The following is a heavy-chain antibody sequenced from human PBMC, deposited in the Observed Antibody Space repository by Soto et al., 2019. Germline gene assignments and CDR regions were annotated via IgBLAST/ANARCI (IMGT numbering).Heavy chain of an antibody. V-gene: IGHV3-30*18. CDR1: GFTFSSYD. D-gene: IGHD6-13*01. J-gene: IGHJ6*02. CDR3: AKPIVAAGYYGMDV. CDR2: ISFDGRNK. Sequence: GSLRLSCATSGFTFSSYDMHWVRQAPGKGLEWVAVISFDGRNKFYSASVKGRFTISRDDSKKRLYLQMNSLRAEDTAVYYCAKPIVAAGYYGMDVWGQGTTVTVSS.